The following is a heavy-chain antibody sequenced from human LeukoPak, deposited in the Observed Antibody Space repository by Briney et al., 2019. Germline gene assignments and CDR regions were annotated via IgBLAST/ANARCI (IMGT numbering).Heavy chain of an antibody. CDR3: ARASGSYWWFDS. J-gene: IGHJ5*01. V-gene: IGHV1-2*02. CDR2: VNPNSGDT. D-gene: IGHD1-26*01. CDR1: GYTFTGYY. Sequence: ASVKVSCKASGYTFTGYYLHWVRQPPGQGLEWMGCVNPNSGDTNYAQKFQGSVTMTRDTSISTVYMELSRLRSDDTAVYYCARASGSYWWFDSWGQGTLVTVSS.